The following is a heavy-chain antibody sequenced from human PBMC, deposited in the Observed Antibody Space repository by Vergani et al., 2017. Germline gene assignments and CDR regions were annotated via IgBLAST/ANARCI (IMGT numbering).Heavy chain of an antibody. CDR2: ISYDGSNK. J-gene: IGHJ3*02. CDR1: GFTFSSYA. Sequence: QVQLVESGGGVVQPGRSLRLSCAASGFTFSSYAMHWVRQAPGKGLEWVAVISYDGSNKYYADPVKGRFTISRDNSKNTLYLQMNSLRAEDTAVYYCASTGITIFGVANGAFYIWGQGTMVTVSS. V-gene: IGHV3-30-3*01. CDR3: ASTGITIFGVANGAFYI. D-gene: IGHD3-3*01.